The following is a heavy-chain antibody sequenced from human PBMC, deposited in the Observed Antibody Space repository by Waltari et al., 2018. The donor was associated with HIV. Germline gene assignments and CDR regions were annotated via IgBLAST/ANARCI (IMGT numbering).Heavy chain of an antibody. CDR2: IKQDESEK. J-gene: IGHJ4*02. Sequence: EVQLVESGGGLVQPGGSLRLSCAASDFTFNNYRMTWVRQAPGKGLEWVANIKQDESEKYYVDSVKGRFTISRDNAKNSLFLQMNSLRAEDTAVYYCAREALYDSSGYYFDYWGQGTLVTVSS. V-gene: IGHV3-7*01. CDR3: AREALYDSSGYYFDY. CDR1: DFTFNNYR. D-gene: IGHD3-22*01.